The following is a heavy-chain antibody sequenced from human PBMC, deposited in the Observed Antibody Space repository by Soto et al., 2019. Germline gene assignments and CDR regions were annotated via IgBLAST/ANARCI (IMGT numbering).Heavy chain of an antibody. V-gene: IGHV3-23*01. CDR1: GFTFSSYA. Sequence: PGGSLRLSCAASGFTFSSYAMSWVRQAPGKGPEWVSAISGSGGSTYYAGSVKGRFTISADNSISTAYLQWSSLKASDTAMYYCARHEQFYYYYYGMDVWGQGTAVTVSS. CDR2: ISGSGGST. D-gene: IGHD4-4*01. CDR3: ARHEQFYYYYYGMDV. J-gene: IGHJ6*02.